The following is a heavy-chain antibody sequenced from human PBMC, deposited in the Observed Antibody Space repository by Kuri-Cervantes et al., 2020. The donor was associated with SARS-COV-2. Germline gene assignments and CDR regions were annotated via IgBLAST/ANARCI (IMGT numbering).Heavy chain of an antibody. D-gene: IGHD3-10*01. CDR2: IYSCGST. J-gene: IGHJ5*02. V-gene: IGHV3-53*01. CDR1: GFTVSSNY. CDR3: ARDLNYYYGSGSYFSWFDP. Sequence: GESLKISCAASGFTVSSNYMSWVRQAPGKGLEWVSVIYSCGSTYYADSVKGRFTISRDNSKNTLYLQMNSLRAEDTAVYYCARDLNYYYGSGSYFSWFDPWGQGTLVTVSS.